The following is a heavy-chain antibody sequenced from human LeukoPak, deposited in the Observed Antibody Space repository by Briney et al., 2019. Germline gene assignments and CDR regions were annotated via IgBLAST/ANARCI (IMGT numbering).Heavy chain of an antibody. V-gene: IGHV4-39*07. Sequence: SETLFLTWTVSVGSSRSSSYYGGWIRQPPGKGLEWIGSIYYSGSTYYNPSLKSRVTISVDTSKNQFSLKLSSVTAADTAVYYCAMRSFIVVVPAAILDYWGQGTLVTVSS. CDR1: VGSSRSSSYY. J-gene: IGHJ4*02. CDR2: IYYSGST. D-gene: IGHD2-2*02. CDR3: AMRSFIVVVPAAILDY.